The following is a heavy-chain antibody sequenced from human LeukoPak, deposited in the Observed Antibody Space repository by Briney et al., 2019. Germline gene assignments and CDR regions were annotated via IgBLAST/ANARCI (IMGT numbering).Heavy chain of an antibody. CDR1: GFTFSSYG. V-gene: IGHV3-30*02. CDR2: IRYDGSNK. J-gene: IGHJ3*02. Sequence: PGGSLRLSCAASGFTFSSYGMHWVRQAPGKGLEWVAFIRYDGSNKYYADSVKGRFTISRDNCKNTLYLQMNSLRAEDTAIYYCVKDRWSGRDAFDIWGQGTMVTVSS. D-gene: IGHD3-3*01. CDR3: VKDRWSGRDAFDI.